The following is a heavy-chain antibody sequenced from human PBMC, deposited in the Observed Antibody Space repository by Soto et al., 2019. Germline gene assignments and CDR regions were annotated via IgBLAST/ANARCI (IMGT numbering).Heavy chain of an antibody. Sequence: SETLSLTCTVSGGSISSGDYYWSWIRQPPGKGLEWIGYIYYSGSTYYNPSLKSRVTISVDTSKNLFSLKLSSVTAADTAVYYCASRYSSSQLYYYYGMDVWGQRTTVTVSS. V-gene: IGHV4-30-4*01. CDR3: ASRYSSSQLYYYYGMDV. CDR2: IYYSGST. D-gene: IGHD6-13*01. J-gene: IGHJ6*02. CDR1: GGSISSGDYY.